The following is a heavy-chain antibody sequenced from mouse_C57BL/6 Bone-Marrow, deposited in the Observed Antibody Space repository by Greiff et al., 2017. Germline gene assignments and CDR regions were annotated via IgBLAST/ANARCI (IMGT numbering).Heavy chain of an antibody. CDR2: IDPETGGT. J-gene: IGHJ4*01. Sequence: VKLVESGAELVRPGASVTLSCKASGYTFTDYEMHWVKQTPVHGLEWIGAIDPETGGTAYNQKFKGKAILTADKSSSTAYMELRSLTSEDSAVYYCTNPYYCGSSPCAMDYWGQGTSVTVSS. D-gene: IGHD1-1*01. CDR1: GYTFTDYE. V-gene: IGHV1-15*01. CDR3: TNPYYCGSSPCAMDY.